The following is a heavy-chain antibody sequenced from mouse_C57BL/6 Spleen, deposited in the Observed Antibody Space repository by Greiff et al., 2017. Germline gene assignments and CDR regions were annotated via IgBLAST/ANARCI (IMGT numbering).Heavy chain of an antibody. J-gene: IGHJ3*01. D-gene: IGHD3-2*02. CDR2: INPNNGGT. CDR1: GYTFTDYN. Sequence: DVKLQESGPELVKPGASVKMSCKASGYTFTDYNMHWVKQSHGKSLEWIGYINPNNGGTNYNQKFKGKATLTVNKSSSTAYMELRSLTSEDSAVYYCARAGSSGYGFAYWGQGTLVTVSA. V-gene: IGHV1-22*01. CDR3: ARAGSSGYGFAY.